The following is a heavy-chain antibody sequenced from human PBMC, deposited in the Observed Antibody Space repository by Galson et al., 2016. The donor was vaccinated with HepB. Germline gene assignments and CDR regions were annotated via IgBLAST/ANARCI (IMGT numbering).Heavy chain of an antibody. V-gene: IGHV1-69*13. D-gene: IGHD1-20*01. CDR3: ARGGFDNWDEADPFDS. Sequence: SVKVSCKASGGTFSRYPISWVRQAPGQGLEWMGGIIPMFGTAKYAQKFQGRVTITADESTSTGYMDLTSLRAEDTAVYYCARGGFDNWDEADPFDSWGQGTLVTVSS. J-gene: IGHJ4*02. CDR1: GGTFSRYP. CDR2: IIPMFGTA.